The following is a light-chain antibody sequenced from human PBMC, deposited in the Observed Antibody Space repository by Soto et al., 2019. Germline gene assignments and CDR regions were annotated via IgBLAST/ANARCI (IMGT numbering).Light chain of an antibody. CDR1: SSDVGGYNY. CDR2: DVS. V-gene: IGLV2-11*01. Sequence: QSALTQPRSVSGSPGQSVTISCTGTSSDVGGYNYVSWYQQHPGTVPKLMIYDVSNRPSGVPDRFSGSKSGNTASLTISGXXXEXXXXXXCCSYAGGHTSLLFGGGTKVTVL. CDR3: CSYAGGHTSLL. J-gene: IGLJ2*01.